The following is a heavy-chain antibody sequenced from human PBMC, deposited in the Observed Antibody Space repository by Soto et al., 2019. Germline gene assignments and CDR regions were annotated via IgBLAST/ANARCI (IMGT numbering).Heavy chain of an antibody. J-gene: IGHJ4*02. V-gene: IGHV1-18*01. CDR2: ISAYNGNT. D-gene: IGHD6-19*01. CDR1: GYTFTSYG. CDR3: ARLYSSGNTGDFDY. Sequence: EASVKVASKSSGYTFTSYGISWVRQAPGQGLEWMGWISAYNGNTNYAQKLQGRVTMTTDTSTSTAYMELRSLRSDDTAVYYCARLYSSGNTGDFDYWGQGTLVTVSS.